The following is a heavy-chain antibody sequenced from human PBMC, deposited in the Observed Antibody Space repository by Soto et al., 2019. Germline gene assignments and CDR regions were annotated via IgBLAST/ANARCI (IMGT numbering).Heavy chain of an antibody. V-gene: IGHV3-21*01. D-gene: IGHD3-3*01. J-gene: IGHJ5*02. CDR2: ISSSSSYI. Sequence: GGSLRLSCAASGFTFSSYSMNWVRQAPGKGLEWVSSISSSSSYIYYADSVKGRFTISRDNAKNSLYLQMNSLRAEDTAVYYCARDSNEYDFWSGYYYQNNWFDPWGQGTLVTVSS. CDR1: GFTFSSYS. CDR3: ARDSNEYDFWSGYYYQNNWFDP.